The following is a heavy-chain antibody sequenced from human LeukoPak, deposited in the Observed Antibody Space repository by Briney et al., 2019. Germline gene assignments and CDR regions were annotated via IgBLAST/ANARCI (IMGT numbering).Heavy chain of an antibody. CDR3: ARSSSSGWYGWFDP. CDR1: GYTFSSYD. CDR2: MNPNSGNT. D-gene: IGHD6-19*01. J-gene: IGHJ5*02. Sequence: GASVKVSCKASGYTFSSYDINWVRQATGQGLEWMGWMNPNSGNTGYVQKFQGRVTMTRNTSISTAYMELSSLRSEDTAVYYCARSSSSGWYGWFDPWGQGTLVTVSS. V-gene: IGHV1-8*01.